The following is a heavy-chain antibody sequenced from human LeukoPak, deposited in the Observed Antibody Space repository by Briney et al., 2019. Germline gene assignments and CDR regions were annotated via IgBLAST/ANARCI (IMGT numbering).Heavy chain of an antibody. Sequence: PGGSLRLSCAASGFTFSSYAMSWVRRAPGKGLEWVSAISGSGGSTYYADSVQGRLTISRDNSKSTLYLQMNSLRAEDTAIYYCAKDWQQLDYWGQGTLVTVSS. D-gene: IGHD6-13*01. CDR3: AKDWQQLDY. CDR1: GFTFSSYA. CDR2: ISGSGGST. J-gene: IGHJ4*02. V-gene: IGHV3-23*01.